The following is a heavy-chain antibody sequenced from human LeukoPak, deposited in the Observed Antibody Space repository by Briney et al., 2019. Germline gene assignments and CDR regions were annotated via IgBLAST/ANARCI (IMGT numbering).Heavy chain of an antibody. D-gene: IGHD3-3*01. Sequence: PSETLSLTCTVSGGSISSYYWSWIRQPPGKGLEWIGSIYYSGSVNDNPSLQSRVTISVDTSRNQFSLKLTSMTVADTAVYFCARRVATSGNFFDYWGPGTLVTVS. J-gene: IGHJ4*02. CDR3: ARRVATSGNFFDY. V-gene: IGHV4-59*05. CDR1: GGSISSYY. CDR2: IYYSGSV.